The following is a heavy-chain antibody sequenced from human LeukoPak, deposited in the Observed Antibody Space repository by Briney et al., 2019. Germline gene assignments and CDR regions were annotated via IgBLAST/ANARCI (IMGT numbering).Heavy chain of an antibody. J-gene: IGHJ4*02. CDR2: ISYDGSNK. V-gene: IGHV3-30*04. CDR3: ARTLYCGGDCLFDY. D-gene: IGHD2-21*02. CDR1: GFTFSSYA. Sequence: GRSLRLSCAASGFTFSSYAMHWVRQAPGKGLEWVAVISYDGSNKYYAGSVKGRFTISRDNSKNTLYLQMNSLRAEDTAVYYCARTLYCGGDCLFDYWGQGTLVTVSS.